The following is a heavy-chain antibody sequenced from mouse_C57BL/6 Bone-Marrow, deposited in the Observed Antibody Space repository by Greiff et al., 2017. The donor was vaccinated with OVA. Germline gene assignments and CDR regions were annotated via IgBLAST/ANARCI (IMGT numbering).Heavy chain of an antibody. CDR3: AIEGHYYGSTFAY. CDR1: GYTFTSSW. D-gene: IGHD1-1*01. J-gene: IGHJ3*01. V-gene: IGHV1-7*01. CDR2: INPSSGST. Sequence: QVQLMQSGAELAKPGASVKLSCTASGYTFTSSWMHWVKQRPGQGLEWIGYINPSSGSTKYTQKFQDKATLTADKSSSTAYMQLSSLTYEDSAVYDCAIEGHYYGSTFAYWGQGTLVTVSA.